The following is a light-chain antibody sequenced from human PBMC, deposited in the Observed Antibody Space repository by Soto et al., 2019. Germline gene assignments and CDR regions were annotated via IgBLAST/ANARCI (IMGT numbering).Light chain of an antibody. CDR2: EGS. CDR3: CSYAGSSTLA. CDR1: SSDVGGYNL. Sequence: QSALTQPASVSGSPGQSITISCTGTSSDVGGYNLFSWYQQHPGKAPKLMIYEGSKRPSGVSNRFSGSKSGNTASLTISGLQAEDEADYYCCSYAGSSTLAFGGGTKLTVL. V-gene: IGLV2-23*01. J-gene: IGLJ3*02.